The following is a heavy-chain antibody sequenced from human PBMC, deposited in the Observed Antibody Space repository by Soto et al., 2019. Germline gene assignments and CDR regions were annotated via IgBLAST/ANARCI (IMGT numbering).Heavy chain of an antibody. V-gene: IGHV3-23*01. CDR2: ISGSGGST. CDR3: AKDLTRELELRYFDY. J-gene: IGHJ4*02. Sequence: PGGSLRLSCAASGFTFSSYAMSWVRQAPGKGLEWVSAISGSGGSTYYADSVKGRFTISRDNSKNTLYLQMNSLRAEDTAVYYCAKDLTRELELRYFDYWCQGTLVTVSS. D-gene: IGHD1-7*01. CDR1: GFTFSSYA.